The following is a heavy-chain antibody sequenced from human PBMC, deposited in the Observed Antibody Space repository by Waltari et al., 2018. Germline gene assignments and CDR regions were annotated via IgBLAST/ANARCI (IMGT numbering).Heavy chain of an antibody. CDR2: ISSSGSTI. J-gene: IGHJ4*02. CDR3: ARESDYSNGDDY. D-gene: IGHD4-4*01. CDR1: GFTFLHYY. V-gene: IGHV3-11*04. Sequence: QVPLVESGGGLVTPGGSLRLSCAASGFTFLHYYLTWIPPAPGKGLEWVSYISSSGSTIYYADSVKGRCTISRDNAKNSLYLQMNSLRAEDTAVYYCARESDYSNGDDYWGQGTLVTVSS.